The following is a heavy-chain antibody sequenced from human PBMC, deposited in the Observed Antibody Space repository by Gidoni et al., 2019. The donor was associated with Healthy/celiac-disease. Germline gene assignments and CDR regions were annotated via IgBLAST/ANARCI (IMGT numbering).Heavy chain of an antibody. CDR1: GFTFSSYG. Sequence: QVQLVESGGGVVQPGRYLRLSCAASGFTFSSYGMHWARQAPGKGLECVAVIWYDGINKYYADSVKGRFTISRDNSKNTLYLQMNSLRAEDTAVYYCARDQSSSSGWYLGVWGQGTLVTVSS. V-gene: IGHV3-33*01. CDR3: ARDQSSSSGWYLGV. D-gene: IGHD6-19*01. CDR2: IWYDGINK. J-gene: IGHJ4*02.